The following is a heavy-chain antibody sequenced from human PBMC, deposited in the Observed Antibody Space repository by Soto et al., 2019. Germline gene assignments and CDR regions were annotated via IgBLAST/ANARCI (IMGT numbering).Heavy chain of an antibody. CDR3: ARHASRYCISTSCSPWFDP. CDR1: GGSISSSSYY. CDR2: IYYSGST. V-gene: IGHV4-39*01. Sequence: QLQLQESGPGLVKPSETLSLTCTVSGGSISSSSYYWGWIRQPPGKGLEWIGSIYYSGSTYYNPALKSRVTISVDTPKNQFSLNLSSVTAADTAVYYCARHASRYCISTSCSPWFDPWGQGTLVTVSS. D-gene: IGHD2-2*01. J-gene: IGHJ5*02.